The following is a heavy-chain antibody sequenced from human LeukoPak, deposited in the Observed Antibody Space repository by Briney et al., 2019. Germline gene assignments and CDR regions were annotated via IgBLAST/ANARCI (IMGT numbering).Heavy chain of an antibody. J-gene: IGHJ4*02. Sequence: SETLSLTCAVSGGSISSGGYSWSWIRQPPGKGLEWIGYIYHSGSTYCNPSLKSRVTISVDRSKNQFSLKLSSVTAADTAVYYCARLRYFDWAIDYWGQGTLVTVSS. CDR2: IYHSGST. D-gene: IGHD3-9*01. CDR1: GGSISSGGYS. CDR3: ARLRYFDWAIDY. V-gene: IGHV4-30-2*01.